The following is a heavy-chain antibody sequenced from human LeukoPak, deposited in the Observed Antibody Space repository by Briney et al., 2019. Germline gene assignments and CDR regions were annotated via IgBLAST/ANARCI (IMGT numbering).Heavy chain of an antibody. V-gene: IGHV3-23*01. Sequence: GGSLRLSCAASGFTLSSHAMSWVRQAPGKGLEWVSTISNNGVSTYYGDSVKGRFIISRDESTNTLYLQMKNLRAEDTAVYYCTKDLRSCNSTSCIGSDWFDPWGQGTLVTVSS. CDR2: ISNNGVST. CDR3: TKDLRSCNSTSCIGSDWFDP. CDR1: GFTLSSHA. J-gene: IGHJ5*02. D-gene: IGHD2-2*01.